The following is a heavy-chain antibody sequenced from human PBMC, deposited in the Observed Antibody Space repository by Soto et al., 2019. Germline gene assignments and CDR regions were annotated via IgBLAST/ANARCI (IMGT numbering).Heavy chain of an antibody. Sequence: EAQLLESGGGLVQPGGSLRLSCTASGFTFGSYALTWVRQAPGKGLEWVSVITVGGGRTQYADSVKGRFTISRDNSKNTLYLEMNSLRAEDTAVYYCAKDLAANGVRATLQYWGQGTLVTVSS. V-gene: IGHV3-23*01. CDR3: AKDLAANGVRATLQY. D-gene: IGHD2-21*01. CDR2: ITVGGGRT. CDR1: GFTFGSYA. J-gene: IGHJ4*02.